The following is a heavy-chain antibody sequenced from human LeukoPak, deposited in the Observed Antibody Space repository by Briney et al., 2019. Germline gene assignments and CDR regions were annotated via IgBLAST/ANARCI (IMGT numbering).Heavy chain of an antibody. J-gene: IGHJ5*02. CDR3: ARDLSGSYSNWFDP. V-gene: IGHV3-21*01. Sequence: GGSLRLSCAASGFTFSSYSMNWVRQAPRKGLEWVSSISSRSSYIYYADSVKGRFTISRDNAKNSLYLQMNSLRAEDTAVYYCARDLSGSYSNWFDPWGQGTLVTVSS. D-gene: IGHD1-26*01. CDR2: ISSRSSYI. CDR1: GFTFSSYS.